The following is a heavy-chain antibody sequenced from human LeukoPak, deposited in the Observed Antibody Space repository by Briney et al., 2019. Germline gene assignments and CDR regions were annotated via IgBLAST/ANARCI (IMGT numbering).Heavy chain of an antibody. J-gene: IGHJ4*02. CDR1: GFTFSSYA. CDR2: INGDGSTT. CDR3: ARGGRGTYHDYFDY. Sequence: GGSLRLSCAASGFTFSSYAMNWVRQVPGKGLEWVSGINGDGSTTDYADSVKGRLTISRDNAKNTVYLEVNSLRDEDTAVYYCARGGRGTYHDYFDYWGQGSLVTVSS. D-gene: IGHD3-16*02. V-gene: IGHV3-74*01.